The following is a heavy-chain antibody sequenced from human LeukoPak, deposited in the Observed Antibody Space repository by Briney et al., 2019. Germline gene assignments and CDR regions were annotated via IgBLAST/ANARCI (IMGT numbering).Heavy chain of an antibody. CDR2: IYTSGST. CDR1: GGSISSYY. CDR3: ARDGRWLANKWFDP. V-gene: IGHV4-4*07. Sequence: PSETLSLTCTVSGGSISSYYWSWIRQPAGKGLEWIGRIYTSGSTNYNPSLKSRVTMSVDTSKNQFSLKLSSVTAADTAVYYCARDGRWLANKWFDPWGQGTLVTVSS. J-gene: IGHJ5*02. D-gene: IGHD6-19*01.